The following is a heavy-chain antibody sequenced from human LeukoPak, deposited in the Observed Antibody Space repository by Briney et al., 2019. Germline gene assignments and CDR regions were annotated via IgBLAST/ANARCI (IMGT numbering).Heavy chain of an antibody. CDR3: ARDDGREFDY. J-gene: IGHJ4*02. Sequence: GGSLRLSCAASGFTFSSYAMSWVRQAPGKGLEWVSAISGSGGSTYYADSVKGRFTISRDNSKNSLYLQMNSLRDEDTAVYYCARDDGREFDYWGQGTLVTVSS. CDR2: ISGSGGST. V-gene: IGHV3-23*01. CDR1: GFTFSSYA.